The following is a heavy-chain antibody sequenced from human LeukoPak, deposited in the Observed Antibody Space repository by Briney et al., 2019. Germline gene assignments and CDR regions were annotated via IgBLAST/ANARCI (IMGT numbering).Heavy chain of an antibody. CDR2: INPNSGGT. D-gene: IGHD3-10*01. J-gene: IGHJ6*02. CDR1: GYTFTGYY. CDR3: ARDIPFYGSGSYLPDYYYYGMDV. V-gene: IGHV1-2*02. Sequence: ASVKVSCKASGYTFTGYYMHWVRQAPGQGLEWMGWINPNSGGTNYAQKFQGRVTMTGDTSISTACLELSRLTSDDTAVYYCARDIPFYGSGSYLPDYYYYGMDVWGQGTTVTVSS.